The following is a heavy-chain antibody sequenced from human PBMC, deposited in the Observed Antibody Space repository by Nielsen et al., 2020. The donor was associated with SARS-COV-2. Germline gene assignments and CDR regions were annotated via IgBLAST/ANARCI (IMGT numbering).Heavy chain of an antibody. CDR1: GGTFSSYA. J-gene: IGHJ5*02. CDR2: IIPIFGTA. CDR3: ASGPYGSGSYYNVGWFDP. Sequence: SVKVSCKASGGTFSSYAISWVRQAPGQGLEWMGGIIPIFGTANYAQKFQGRVTITADESTSTAYMELSSLRSEDTAVYYCASGPYGSGSYYNVGWFDPWGQGTLVTVSS. V-gene: IGHV1-69*13. D-gene: IGHD3-10*01.